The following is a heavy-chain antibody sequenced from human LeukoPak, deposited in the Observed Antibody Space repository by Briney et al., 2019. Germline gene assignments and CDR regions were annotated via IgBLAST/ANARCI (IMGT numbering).Heavy chain of an antibody. CDR2: IRYDGLKK. CDR1: GFTFSTYD. D-gene: IGHD2-21*01. V-gene: IGHV3-30*02. Sequence: GGSLRLSCATSGFTFSTYDMHWVRQAPGKGLEWVAHIRYDGLKKRYADSVRGRVTVSRDNSKNTLYLQMNSLRAEDTAVYYCAKDRETFSSYGYFDYWGQGTLVPVSS. J-gene: IGHJ4*02. CDR3: AKDRETFSSYGYFDY.